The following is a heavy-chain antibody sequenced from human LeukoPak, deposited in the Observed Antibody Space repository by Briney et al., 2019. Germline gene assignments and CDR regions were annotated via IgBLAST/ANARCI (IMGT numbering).Heavy chain of an antibody. CDR2: ISSSSSYI. V-gene: IGHV3-21*01. CDR3: VRDRPWLTRAGY. J-gene: IGHJ4*02. Sequence: GGSLRLSCAASGFTFSSYSMNWVRQAPGKGLEWVSSISSSSSYIYYADSVKGRFTISRDNAKNSLYLQMNSLRAEDTAVYYCVRDRPWLTRAGYWGQGTLVTVSS. CDR1: GFTFSSYS. D-gene: IGHD5-18*01.